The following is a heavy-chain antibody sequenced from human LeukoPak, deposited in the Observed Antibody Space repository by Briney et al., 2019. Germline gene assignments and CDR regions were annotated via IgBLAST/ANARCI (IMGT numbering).Heavy chain of an antibody. V-gene: IGHV3-21*01. J-gene: IGHJ4*02. Sequence: GGSLRLSCAASGFTFSDYSMNWVRQAPGKGLEWVASVNTVSSYIYYADSMRGRFTISRDNAKNSLFLQMNSLRAEDTAVYYCARLRRNSGRSDFFYYYDHWGQGTLVTVSS. CDR2: VNTVSSYI. CDR1: GFTFSDYS. D-gene: IGHD2-15*01. CDR3: ARLRRNSGRSDFFYYYDH.